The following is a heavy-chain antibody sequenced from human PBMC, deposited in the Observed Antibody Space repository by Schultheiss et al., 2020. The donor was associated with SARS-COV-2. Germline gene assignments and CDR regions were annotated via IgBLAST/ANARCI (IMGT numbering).Heavy chain of an antibody. CDR3: ARSGTYYDYVWGSYRLDY. CDR2: INHSGST. CDR1: GGSFSGYY. D-gene: IGHD3-16*02. Sequence: SETLSLTCAVYGGSFSGYYWSWIRQPPGKGLEWIGEINHSGSTNYNPSLKSRVTISVDTSKNQFSLKLSSVTAADTAVYYCARSGTYYDYVWGSYRLDYWGQGTLVTVSS. J-gene: IGHJ4*02. V-gene: IGHV4-34*01.